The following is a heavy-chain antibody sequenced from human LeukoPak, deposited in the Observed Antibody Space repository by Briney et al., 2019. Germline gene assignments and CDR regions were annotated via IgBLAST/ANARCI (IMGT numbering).Heavy chain of an antibody. CDR1: GGSISGSSYY. CDR3: ARLRGAMTPVTSDFDY. Sequence: SETLSLTCTVSGGSISGSSYYWAWIRQPPGKGLEWIGSGFYSGSAYYNPSLKSRVSISVDTSKNQFSLNLSSVTAADTAVYYCARLRGAMTPVTSDFDYWGQGTLVTVSS. D-gene: IGHD4-17*01. J-gene: IGHJ4*02. CDR2: GFYSGSA. V-gene: IGHV4-39*01.